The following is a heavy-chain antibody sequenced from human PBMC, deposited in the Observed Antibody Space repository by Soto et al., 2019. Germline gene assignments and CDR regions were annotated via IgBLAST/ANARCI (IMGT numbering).Heavy chain of an antibody. V-gene: IGHV1-69*01. CDR1: GGTSTRYA. CDR3: AMIDYSSGSDY. J-gene: IGHJ4*02. D-gene: IGHD6-19*01. CDR2: IVPMFGTS. Sequence: QERLVQSGAEVRKPGSSVKVSCKVTGGTSTRYAINWVRQAPGQGLEWMGGIVPMFGTSKYAQKFQGRVTIIADESTTTAYMELSSLRSEDTAVYYCAMIDYSSGSDYWGQGTLVTVSS.